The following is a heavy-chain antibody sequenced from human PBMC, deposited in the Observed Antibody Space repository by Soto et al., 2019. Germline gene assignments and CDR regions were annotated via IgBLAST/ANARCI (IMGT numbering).Heavy chain of an antibody. V-gene: IGHV3-30-3*01. Sequence: QVQLVESGGGVVQPGRSLRLSCAASGFTFSSYAMHWVRQAPGKGLEWVAVISYDGSNKYYADSVKGRFTISRDNSKNTQYLQMNSLRAEDTAEYYCARDTAMVEYYFDYWGQGTLVNVSS. J-gene: IGHJ4*02. CDR3: ARDTAMVEYYFDY. CDR2: ISYDGSNK. CDR1: GFTFSSYA. D-gene: IGHD5-18*01.